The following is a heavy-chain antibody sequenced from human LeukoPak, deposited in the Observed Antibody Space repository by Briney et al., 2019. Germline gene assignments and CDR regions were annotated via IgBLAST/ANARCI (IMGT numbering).Heavy chain of an antibody. CDR1: GYSISSGYY. V-gene: IGHV4-38-2*02. CDR2: IYHSGST. CDR3: ARGGYRYGTHSXY. J-gene: IGHJ4*02. D-gene: IGHD5-18*01. Sequence: SETLSLTCTVSGYSISSGYYWGWIRQPPGKGLEWIGSIYHSGSTYYNPSLKSLVTISVDTSKNQFSLKLSSVTAADTAVYYCARGGYRYGTHSXYWGXGTLVTVSS.